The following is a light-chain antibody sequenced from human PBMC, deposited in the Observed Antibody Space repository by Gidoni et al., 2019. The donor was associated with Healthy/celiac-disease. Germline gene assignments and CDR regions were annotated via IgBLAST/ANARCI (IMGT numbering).Light chain of an antibody. CDR2: NAS. V-gene: IGKV1-5*03. Sequence: DIQMTQYPSTLSASVGDRVTITCRASQSISSWLAWYQKKPGKAPKLLIYNASSFESGVPSRFSGSGSGPEFTLTISSLQPDDFATYYCQQYNSYSWTFGQGTKVEIK. CDR3: QQYNSYSWT. CDR1: QSISSW. J-gene: IGKJ1*01.